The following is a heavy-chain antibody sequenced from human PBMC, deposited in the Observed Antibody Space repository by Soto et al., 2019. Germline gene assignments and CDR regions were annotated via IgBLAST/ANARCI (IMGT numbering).Heavy chain of an antibody. CDR1: GYTFTNYG. CDR3: TNVQQLVVYFYSYMDV. D-gene: IGHD6-6*01. V-gene: IGHV1-18*01. CDR2: ISAYNGDT. J-gene: IGHJ6*03. Sequence: QVQLLQSGAEVKKPGASVKVSCKASGYTFTNYGITWVRQAPGQGLEWMGWISAYNGDTHYTQRHQGRVIMTPDTYKRPADMELRGLRSDDTAVLDWTNVQQLVVYFYSYMDVWGKGTTVTVSS.